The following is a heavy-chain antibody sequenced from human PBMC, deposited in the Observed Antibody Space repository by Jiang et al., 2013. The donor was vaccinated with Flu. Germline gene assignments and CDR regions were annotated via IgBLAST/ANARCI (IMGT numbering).Heavy chain of an antibody. J-gene: IGHJ5*02. D-gene: IGHD4-17*01. Sequence: AASGFTFSSYAMHWVRQAPGKGLEWVAVISYDGSNKYYADSVKGRFTISRDNSKNTLYLQMNSLRAEDTAVYYCARGRGTVTINWFDPWGQGTLVTVSS. V-gene: IGHV3-30*04. CDR1: GFTFSSYA. CDR2: ISYDGSNK. CDR3: ARGRGTVTINWFDP.